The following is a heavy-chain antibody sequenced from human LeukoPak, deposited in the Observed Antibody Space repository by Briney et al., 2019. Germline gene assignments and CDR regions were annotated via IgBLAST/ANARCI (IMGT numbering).Heavy chain of an antibody. CDR2: ISSRSTYI. J-gene: IGHJ4*02. D-gene: IGHD3-10*01. CDR3: AGRDSYGSGSYPIDY. Sequence: GGALRLSCAASGFTFSSYSMNWVRQAPGKGLEWVSSISSRSTYIYYADSLKGRFTISRDNPKNSLYLQMNSLRAEDSAVYYCAGRDSYGSGSYPIDYWGRGSVVPV. V-gene: IGHV3-21*01. CDR1: GFTFSSYS.